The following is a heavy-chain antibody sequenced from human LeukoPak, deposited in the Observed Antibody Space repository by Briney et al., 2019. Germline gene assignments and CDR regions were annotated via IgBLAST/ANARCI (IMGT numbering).Heavy chain of an antibody. CDR3: ARGVGA. J-gene: IGHJ5*02. CDR1: GGSISSHY. Sequence: SETLSLTCTVSGGSISSHYWSWIRQPPGKGLEWIGYIYYSRSTNYNPSLKSRVTISVDTSKNQFSLKLGSVTAADTAVYYCARGVGAWGQGTLVTVSS. CDR2: IYYSRST. D-gene: IGHD1-26*01. V-gene: IGHV4-59*11.